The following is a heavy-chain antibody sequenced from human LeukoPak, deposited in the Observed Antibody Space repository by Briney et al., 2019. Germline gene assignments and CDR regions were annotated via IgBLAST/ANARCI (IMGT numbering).Heavy chain of an antibody. D-gene: IGHD3-16*01. V-gene: IGHV3-30*02. J-gene: IGHJ4*02. Sequence: GGSLKLSCAASGFTFSRYGLHWVRQAPGKGLEWVAFIRDDGSTRYYADSAKGRFTVSRDNPKNTLYLQMDSLRTEDTAVYYCAKVPHSWGLFDSWGQGTLVTVSS. CDR3: AKVPHSWGLFDS. CDR2: IRDDGSTR. CDR1: GFTFSRYG.